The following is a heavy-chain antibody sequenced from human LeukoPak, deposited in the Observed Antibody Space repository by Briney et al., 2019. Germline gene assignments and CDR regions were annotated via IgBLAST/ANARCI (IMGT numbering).Heavy chain of an antibody. CDR3: ARDKSYFGSGNYHYFDS. J-gene: IGHJ4*02. Sequence: PGGSLRLSCAASGFTFDDYAMHWVRQAPGKRLEWVAFISHDGGNKKYGDSVKGRFTISRDNSKNTVYLQMNSLRPEDTALYYCARDKSYFGSGNYHYFDSWGQGALVIVSS. V-gene: IGHV3-30*03. D-gene: IGHD3-10*01. CDR1: GFTFDDYA. CDR2: ISHDGGNK.